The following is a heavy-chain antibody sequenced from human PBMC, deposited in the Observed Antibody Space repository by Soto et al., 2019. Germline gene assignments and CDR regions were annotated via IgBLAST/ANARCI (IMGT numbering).Heavy chain of an antibody. D-gene: IGHD4-17*01. CDR3: ARDSGGTTVAFGMDV. CDR1: GGTFSSYA. V-gene: IGHV1-69*01. J-gene: IGHJ6*02. CDR2: IIPIFGTA. Sequence: QVQLVQSGAEVKKPGSSVKVSCKASGGTFSSYAISWVRQAPGQGLEWMGGIIPIFGTANYAQKVQGRVTITAAESTSKAYMELSSLRSEDTAVYYCARDSGGTTVAFGMDVWGQGTTVTVSS.